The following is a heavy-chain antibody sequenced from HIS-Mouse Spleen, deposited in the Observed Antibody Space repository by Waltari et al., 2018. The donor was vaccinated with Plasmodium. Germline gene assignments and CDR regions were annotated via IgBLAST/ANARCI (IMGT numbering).Heavy chain of an antibody. Sequence: EVQLVESGGGLVQPGGSLRLSCAASGFTFSSYWMSWVRQAPGKGLGVVANIKEDGSEKDYVDSVKGRFTISRDNAKNSLYLQMNSLRAEDTAVYYCARARAPDYWGQGTLVTVSS. J-gene: IGHJ4*02. CDR1: GFTFSSYW. V-gene: IGHV3-7*04. CDR2: IKEDGSEK. D-gene: IGHD3-10*01. CDR3: ARARAPDY.